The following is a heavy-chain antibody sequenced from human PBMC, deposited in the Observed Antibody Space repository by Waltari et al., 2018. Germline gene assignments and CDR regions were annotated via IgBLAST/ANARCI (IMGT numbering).Heavy chain of an antibody. Sequence: QVQLQESGPGLVKPSETLSLTCTVSGGSISSYYWSWIRQPPGKGLEWIGYIYYSGSTNYNPSLKSRVTISVDTSKNQFSLKLSSVTAADTAVYYCASAGYSSSLRDYYYYMDVWGKGTTVTVSS. D-gene: IGHD6-6*01. CDR2: IYYSGST. CDR1: GGSISSYY. CDR3: ASAGYSSSLRDYYYYMDV. V-gene: IGHV4-59*01. J-gene: IGHJ6*03.